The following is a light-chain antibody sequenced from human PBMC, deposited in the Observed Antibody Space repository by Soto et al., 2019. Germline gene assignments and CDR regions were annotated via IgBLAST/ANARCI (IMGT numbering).Light chain of an antibody. CDR1: QGVTTN. V-gene: IGKV3-15*01. CDR2: GAS. J-gene: IGKJ1*01. CDR3: QQYDRSPTWT. Sequence: EILMTQSPATLSVSPGERVTLSCRAGQGVTTNFAWYQQKSGQSPRLLIYGASTRATGIPARFSGSGSGTEFTLTISSLEAEDFAVYYCQQYDRSPTWTFGQGTKVDIK.